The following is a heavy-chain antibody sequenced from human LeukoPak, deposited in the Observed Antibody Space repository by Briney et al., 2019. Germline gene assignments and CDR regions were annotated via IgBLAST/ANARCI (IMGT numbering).Heavy chain of an antibody. Sequence: GGSLRLSCAASGFTFSSYWMTWVRQAPGKGLEWVANIKQDGSEKYYVDSVKGRFTISRDNAKNSLYLQLNSLRAEDTAVYYCARGGVAGGMDVWGQGTTVTVSS. CDR1: GFTFSSYW. CDR3: ARGGVAGGMDV. V-gene: IGHV3-7*02. CDR2: IKQDGSEK. D-gene: IGHD6-19*01. J-gene: IGHJ6*02.